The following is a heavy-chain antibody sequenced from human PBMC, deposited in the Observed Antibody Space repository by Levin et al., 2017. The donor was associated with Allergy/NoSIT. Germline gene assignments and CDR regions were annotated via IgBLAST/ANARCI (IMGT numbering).Heavy chain of an antibody. V-gene: IGHV1-2*02. CDR3: ARDSANYYGSGSYYPTLVDY. Sequence: GGSLRLSCKASGYTFTGYYMHWVRQAPGQGLEWMGWINPNSGGTNYAQKFQGRVTMTRDTSISTAYMELSRLRSDDTAVYYCARDSANYYGSGSYYPTLVDYWGHGTLVTVSS. CDR2: INPNSGGT. J-gene: IGHJ4*01. CDR1: GYTFTGYY. D-gene: IGHD3-10*01.